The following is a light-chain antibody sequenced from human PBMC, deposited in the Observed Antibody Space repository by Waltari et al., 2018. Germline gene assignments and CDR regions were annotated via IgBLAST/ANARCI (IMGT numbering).Light chain of an antibody. J-gene: IGKJ2*02. V-gene: IGKV4-1*01. CDR2: WAS. CDR3: QQYYSTPRT. Sequence: DIVMTPSPDSLAVSLGERATINCKSRQSVLYSSNNKNDLAWYQQKPGQPPKLLIYWASTRESGVPDRFSGSGSGTDFSLTISSLQAEDVAVYYCQQYYSTPRTFGQGTKLEIK. CDR1: QSVLYSSNNKND.